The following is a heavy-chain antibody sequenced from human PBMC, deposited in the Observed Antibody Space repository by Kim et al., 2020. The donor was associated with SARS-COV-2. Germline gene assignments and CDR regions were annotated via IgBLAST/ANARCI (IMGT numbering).Heavy chain of an antibody. CDR3: AREWLGNYGLDV. J-gene: IGHJ6*02. Sequence: LSLTCVASGFTFSNYWMTWVRQAPGKELEWVASIKYDGSEKLYVDSLRGRFTISRDNAKNSVYLQLSSLRAEDTAVHYCAREWLGNYGLDVWGQGTTVTVSS. V-gene: IGHV3-7*03. CDR1: GFTFSNYW. CDR2: IKYDGSEK. D-gene: IGHD6-19*01.